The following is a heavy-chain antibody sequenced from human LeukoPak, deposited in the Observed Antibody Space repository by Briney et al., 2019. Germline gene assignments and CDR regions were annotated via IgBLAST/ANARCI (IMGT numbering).Heavy chain of an antibody. Sequence: PGGSLRLSCAASGFSLSSYWMSWVRQAPGKGLEWVANIKQDESEKDYVDSVKGRFTISRDNAKNSMYPQMSSLRAEDTAVYYCATYSGAHHKTFDDWGQGTLVTVSS. D-gene: IGHD1-26*01. CDR1: GFSLSSYW. V-gene: IGHV3-7*03. J-gene: IGHJ4*02. CDR2: IKQDESEK. CDR3: ATYSGAHHKTFDD.